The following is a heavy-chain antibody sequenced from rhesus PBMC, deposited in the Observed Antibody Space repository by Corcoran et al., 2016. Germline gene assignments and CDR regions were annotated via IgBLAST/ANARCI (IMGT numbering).Heavy chain of an antibody. CDR2: ISYTGGST. D-gene: IGHD5-12*01. CDR3: ARGGTATSY. V-gene: IGHV3S18*01. CDR1: GFSFSDSS. J-gene: IGHJ4*01. Sequence: EVQLVESGGGSAKPGGSLSVFCAALGFSFSDSSWYWVRQAPGEGLEWVSGISYTGGSTSYADSVKGRFTISRENAKNTLYLQMDSLRAEDTAVYYCARGGTATSYWGQGVLVTVSS.